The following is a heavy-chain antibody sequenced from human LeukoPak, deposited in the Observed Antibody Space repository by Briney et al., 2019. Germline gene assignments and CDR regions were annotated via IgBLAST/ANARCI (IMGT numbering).Heavy chain of an antibody. CDR3: ARSRGSRYSGSYRD. J-gene: IGHJ4*02. V-gene: IGHV3-49*04. Sequence: PGRSLRLSCTGSGFSFGDYAMSWVRQAPGKGLEWVGFIRSKSSGGTTEYAASEEGRFTISRDDSKSIAYLQMDSLKMEDTAIYYCARSRGSRYSGSYRDWGRGTLVTVSS. CDR1: GFSFGDYA. CDR2: IRSKSSGGTT. D-gene: IGHD1-26*01.